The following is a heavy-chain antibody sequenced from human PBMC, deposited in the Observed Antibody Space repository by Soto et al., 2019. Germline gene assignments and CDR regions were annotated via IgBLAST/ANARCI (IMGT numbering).Heavy chain of an antibody. V-gene: IGHV1-24*01. J-gene: IGHJ4*02. CDR1: GYTFTGYY. CDR3: ATSVVYDPYSSSWHFDY. D-gene: IGHD6-13*01. Sequence: ASVKVSCKTSGYTFTGYYMHWVRQAPGQGLEWMGGFDPNGGGTSYAQKFQGRVTMTEDTSTDTAYMELSSLRSEDTAVYYCATSVVYDPYSSSWHFDYWGQGTLVTVSS. CDR2: FDPNGGGT.